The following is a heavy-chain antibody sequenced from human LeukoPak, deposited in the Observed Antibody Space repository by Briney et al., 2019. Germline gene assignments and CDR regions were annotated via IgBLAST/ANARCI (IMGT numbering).Heavy chain of an antibody. CDR2: INHSGST. CDR1: GGSFSGYY. D-gene: IGHD6-13*01. Sequence: PSETLSLTCAVYGGSFSGYYWSWIRQPPGKGLEWIGEINHSGSTNYNPSLKSRVTMSVDTSKNQFSLKLSSVTAADTAVYYCARVRVAAAGTYGRFDYWGQGTLVTVSS. CDR3: ARVRVAAAGTYGRFDY. V-gene: IGHV4-34*01. J-gene: IGHJ4*02.